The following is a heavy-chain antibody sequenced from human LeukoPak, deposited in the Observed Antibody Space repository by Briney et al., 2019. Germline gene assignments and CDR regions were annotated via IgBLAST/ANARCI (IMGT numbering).Heavy chain of an antibody. D-gene: IGHD3-22*01. CDR2: INPNSGGT. CDR3: AREAGYYYDSSGYYLDY. CDR1: GYTFTGYY. Sequence: ASVKVSCKASGYTFTGYYMHWVRQAPGQGLEWMGRINPNSGGTNYAQKLQGRVTMTTDTPTSTAYMELRSLRSDDTAVYYCAREAGYYYDSSGYYLDYWGQGTLVTVSS. J-gene: IGHJ4*02. V-gene: IGHV1-2*06.